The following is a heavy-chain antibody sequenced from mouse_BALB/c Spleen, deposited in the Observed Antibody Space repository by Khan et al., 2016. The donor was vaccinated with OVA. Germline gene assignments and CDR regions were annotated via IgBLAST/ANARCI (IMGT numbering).Heavy chain of an antibody. CDR3: ARRGNYYYAMDY. CDR1: GFNIKDTY. V-gene: IGHV14-3*02. CDR2: IDPANGNT. J-gene: IGHJ4*01. Sequence: VQLKESGAELVKPGASVKLSCTASGFNIKDTYMHWVKQRPEQGLEWIGRIDPANGNTKYDPKFQGKATITADTSSNTAYLQLSSLTSEDTAVYYCARRGNYYYAMDYGGQGTSVTVSS. D-gene: IGHD2-1*01.